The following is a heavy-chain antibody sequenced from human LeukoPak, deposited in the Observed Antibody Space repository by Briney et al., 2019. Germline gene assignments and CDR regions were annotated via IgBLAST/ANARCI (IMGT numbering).Heavy chain of an antibody. CDR1: GGSISSYY. D-gene: IGHD3-10*01. CDR3: ARDLYYYGSGSYRAFDI. V-gene: IGHV4-4*07. Sequence: SETLSLTCTVSGGSISSYYWSWIRQPAGKGLEWIGRIYTSGSTNYNPSLKSRVTISVDTSKNQFSLKLSSVTAADTAVYYCARDLYYYGSGSYRAFDIWGQGTMVTVSS. J-gene: IGHJ3*02. CDR2: IYTSGST.